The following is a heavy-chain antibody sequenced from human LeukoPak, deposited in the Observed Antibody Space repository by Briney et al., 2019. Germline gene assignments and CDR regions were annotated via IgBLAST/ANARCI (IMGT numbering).Heavy chain of an antibody. Sequence: ASVKVSCKASGYTFTSYGISWVRQAPGQGLEWMGWISAYNGNTNHAQKLQGRVTMTTDTSTSTAYMELRSLRSDDTAVYYCARGLVGYYDSSGYQGPYDAFNIWGQGTMVTVSS. J-gene: IGHJ3*02. V-gene: IGHV1-18*01. CDR1: GYTFTSYG. CDR3: ARGLVGYYDSSGYQGPYDAFNI. D-gene: IGHD3-22*01. CDR2: ISAYNGNT.